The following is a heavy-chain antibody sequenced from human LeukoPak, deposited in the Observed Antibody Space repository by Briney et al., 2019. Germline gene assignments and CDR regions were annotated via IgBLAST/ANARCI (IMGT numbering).Heavy chain of an antibody. CDR3: ARAGIQLWFYWFDP. V-gene: IGHV4-39*07. J-gene: IGHJ5*02. CDR1: GGSIISRSNY. CDR2: INYSGST. D-gene: IGHD5-18*01. Sequence: SETLSLTCTVSGGSIISRSNYWGWIRQPPGKGLEWIGSINYSGSTYYNPSLKSRVTISVDTSKNQFSLKLSSVTAADTAVYYCARAGIQLWFYWFDPWGQGTLVTVSS.